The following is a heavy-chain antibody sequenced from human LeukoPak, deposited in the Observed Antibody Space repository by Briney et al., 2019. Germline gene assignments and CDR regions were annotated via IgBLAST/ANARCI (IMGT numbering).Heavy chain of an antibody. Sequence: GGSLRLSCAVSGFTLSDYWMTWVRQAPGKGLEWVASLKPDESEKYYVDSVKGRFTISRHNAQKSLFLQMTSLRAEDTGVYYCARVQDGYNQRYYYYYMDVWGKGTTVTVSS. CDR2: LKPDESEK. J-gene: IGHJ6*03. CDR3: ARVQDGYNQRYYYYYMDV. CDR1: GFTLSDYW. D-gene: IGHD5-24*01. V-gene: IGHV3-7*01.